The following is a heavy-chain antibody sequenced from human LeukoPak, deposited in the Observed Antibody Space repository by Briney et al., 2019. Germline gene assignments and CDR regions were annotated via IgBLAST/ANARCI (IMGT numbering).Heavy chain of an antibody. CDR1: GGSFSGYY. CDR2: AYTSGST. D-gene: IGHD2-15*01. Sequence: SETLSLTCAVYGGSFSGYYWSWIRQPAGKGLEWIGHAYTSGSTNYNPSLKSRVTISVDTSKNQFSLMLRSGTAADTAVYYCARRYCSGGSCYSDRGAFDIWGQGTMVTVSS. CDR3: ARRYCSGGSCYSDRGAFDI. V-gene: IGHV4-59*10. J-gene: IGHJ3*02.